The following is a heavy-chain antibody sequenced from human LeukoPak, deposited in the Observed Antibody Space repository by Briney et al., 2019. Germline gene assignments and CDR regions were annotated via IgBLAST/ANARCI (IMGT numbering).Heavy chain of an antibody. J-gene: IGHJ3*01. CDR3: ARNPIVGATYRWFDP. Sequence: ASVKVSCKASGYTFTSYGISWVRQGPGQGLEWMGWISAYNGNTNYAQKLQGRVTMTTDTSTSTAYMELRSLRSDDTAVYYCARNPIVGATYRWFDPWGQGTMVTVSS. V-gene: IGHV1-18*01. D-gene: IGHD1-26*01. CDR2: ISAYNGNT. CDR1: GYTFTSYG.